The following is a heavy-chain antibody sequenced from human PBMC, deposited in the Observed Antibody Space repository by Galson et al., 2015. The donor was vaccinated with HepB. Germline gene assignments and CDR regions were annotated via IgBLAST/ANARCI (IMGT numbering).Heavy chain of an antibody. CDR3: ARDPDQGSS. CDR2: LYSGGTT. Sequence: SLRLSCAVSGFTVSSNYMSWVRQAPGKGLEWVSVLYSGGTTGYADSVKGRFTISRDNSKNTLHLQMNSLRTEDTAVYYCARDPDQGSSWGQGTLVSVSS. CDR1: GFTVSSNY. V-gene: IGHV3-66*02. D-gene: IGHD6-13*01. J-gene: IGHJ4*02.